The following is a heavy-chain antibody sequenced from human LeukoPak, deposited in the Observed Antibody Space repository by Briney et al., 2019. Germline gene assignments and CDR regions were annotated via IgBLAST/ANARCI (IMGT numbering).Heavy chain of an antibody. CDR1: GFTVSSNY. D-gene: IGHD6-13*01. Sequence: GGSLRLSCAASGFTVSSNYMSWVRQAPGKGLEWVSVIYSGGSTYYADSVKGRFTISRDNSKNTLYLQMNSLRAEDTAVYYCARAGKAVAGTFYYYYMDVWGKGTTVTVSS. CDR2: IYSGGST. J-gene: IGHJ6*03. V-gene: IGHV3-53*01. CDR3: ARAGKAVAGTFYYYYMDV.